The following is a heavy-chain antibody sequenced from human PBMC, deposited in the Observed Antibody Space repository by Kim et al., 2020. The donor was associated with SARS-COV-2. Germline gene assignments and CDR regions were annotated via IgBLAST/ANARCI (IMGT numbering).Heavy chain of an antibody. CDR1: GYTFTSYY. J-gene: IGHJ6*02. D-gene: IGHD5-12*01. Sequence: ASVKVSCKASGYTFTSYYMHWVRQAPGQGLEWMGIINPSGGSTSYAQKFQGRVTMTRDTSTSTVYMELSSLRSEDTAVYYCARDIPPRIVEMATIPHYYYGMDVWGQGTTVTVSS. CDR3: ARDIPPRIVEMATIPHYYYGMDV. CDR2: INPSGGST. V-gene: IGHV1-46*01.